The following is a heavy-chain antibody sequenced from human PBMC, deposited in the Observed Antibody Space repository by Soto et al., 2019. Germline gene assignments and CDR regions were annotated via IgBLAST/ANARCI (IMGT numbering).Heavy chain of an antibody. V-gene: IGHV1-18*01. J-gene: IGHJ4*02. Sequence: ASVKLSCKASGYTFTSYGISWVRQAPGQGLEWMGWISAYNGNTNYAQKLQGRVTMTTDTSTSTAYMELRSLRSDDTAVYYCARLPYGDYYFDYWGQGTLVTVSS. CDR1: GYTFTSYG. CDR3: ARLPYGDYYFDY. D-gene: IGHD4-17*01. CDR2: ISAYNGNT.